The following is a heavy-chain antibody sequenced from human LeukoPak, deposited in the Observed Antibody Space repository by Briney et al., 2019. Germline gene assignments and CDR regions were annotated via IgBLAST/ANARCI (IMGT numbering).Heavy chain of an antibody. CDR1: GFTFSTHG. CDR3: AKDGAFWSGYLDS. CDR2: LSYDGSKD. Sequence: PGKSLRLSCAASGFTFSTHGMHWVRQAPGRGLEWVALLSYDGSKDSYADSVRGRFTISRDNFKNTLFLQMTSLRAEDTAVYYCAKDGAFWSGYLDSWGQGTLVTVS. J-gene: IGHJ4*02. V-gene: IGHV3-30*18. D-gene: IGHD3-3*01.